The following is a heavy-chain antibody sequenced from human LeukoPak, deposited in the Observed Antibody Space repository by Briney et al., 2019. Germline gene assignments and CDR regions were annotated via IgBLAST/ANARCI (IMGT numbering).Heavy chain of an antibody. CDR3: ARVADGTYYYDSSGYYFDY. J-gene: IGHJ4*02. D-gene: IGHD3-22*01. CDR1: GYTFTSYD. V-gene: IGHV1-8*01. CDR2: MNPNRGNT. Sequence: AAVEVSCKASGYTFTSYDINWVRQATGQGREWMGWMNPNRGNTGYAQKFRGRVTMTRNTSISTAYMELRSLRSEDTAVYYCARVADGTYYYDSSGYYFDYWGQGTLVTVSS.